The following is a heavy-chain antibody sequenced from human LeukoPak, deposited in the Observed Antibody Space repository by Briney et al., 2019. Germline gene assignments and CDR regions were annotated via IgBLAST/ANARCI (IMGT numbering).Heavy chain of an antibody. CDR2: IYYSGST. V-gene: IGHV4-59*01. Sequence: SETLSLTCTVSGGSISSYYWSWIRQPPGQGLEWIGYIYYSGSTNYNPSLTSRVTISVDTSKNQFSLKLSSVTAADTAVYYCARCGPRYISDYWGQGTLVTVSS. CDR1: GGSISSYY. CDR3: ARCGPRYISDY. J-gene: IGHJ4*02. D-gene: IGHD1-1*01.